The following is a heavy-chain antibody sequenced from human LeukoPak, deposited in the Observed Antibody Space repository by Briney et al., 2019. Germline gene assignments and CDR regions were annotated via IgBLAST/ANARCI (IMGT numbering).Heavy chain of an antibody. CDR3: ARHQYNWNYYDY. V-gene: IGHV1-69*13. CDR1: GGTFSSYA. D-gene: IGHD1-20*01. J-gene: IGHJ4*02. CDR2: IIPIFGTA. Sequence: ASVKVSCKASGGTFSSYATSWVRQAPGQGLEWMGGIIPIFGTANYAQKFQGRVTITADESTSTAYMELSSLRSEDTAVYYCARHQYNWNYYDYWGQGTLVTVSS.